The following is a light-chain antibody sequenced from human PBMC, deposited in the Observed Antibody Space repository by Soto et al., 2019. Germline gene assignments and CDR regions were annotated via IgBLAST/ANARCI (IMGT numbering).Light chain of an antibody. J-gene: IGKJ4*01. V-gene: IGKV3-11*01. CDR2: DAS. Sequence: EIVLTQSPATLSLSPGERATLSCRASQSVSSYLAWYQQKPGQAPRLLIYDASNRATGIPVRFSGSGSGTDFSLTISSLEPEDFAVYYCRQRSNWPLTFGGGTKVEIK. CDR3: RQRSNWPLT. CDR1: QSVSSY.